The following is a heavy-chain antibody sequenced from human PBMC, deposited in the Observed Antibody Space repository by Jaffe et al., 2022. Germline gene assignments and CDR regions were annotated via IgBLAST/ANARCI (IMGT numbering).Heavy chain of an antibody. D-gene: IGHD3-22*01. V-gene: IGHV3-66*02. CDR1: GFTVSSNF. CDR2: IYSGGST. J-gene: IGHJ1*01. CDR3: ARAMTYNYDSGGDRNFQR. Sequence: EVQLVESGGGLVQPGGSLRLSCAASGFTVSSNFIIWVRQAPGKGLEWVSVIYSGGSTYYADSVKGRFTISRDNSKNTVYLQMNSLRAEDTAVYYCARAMTYNYDSGGDRNFQRWGQGTLVTVSS.